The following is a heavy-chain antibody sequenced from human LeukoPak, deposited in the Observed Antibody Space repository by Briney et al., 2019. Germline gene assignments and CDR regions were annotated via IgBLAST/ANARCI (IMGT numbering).Heavy chain of an antibody. CDR3: ARESGIAAALDL. V-gene: IGHV3-74*01. CDR2: INSDGSST. D-gene: IGHD6-13*01. CDR1: GFTFSSYW. J-gene: IGHJ5*02. Sequence: PGGSLRLSCAASGFTFSSYWMHWVRQAPGKGLVWVSRINSDGSSTSYADSVKGRFTISRDNPKNTLYLQMNSLRSEDTAVYYCARESGIAAALDLWGQGTLVTVSS.